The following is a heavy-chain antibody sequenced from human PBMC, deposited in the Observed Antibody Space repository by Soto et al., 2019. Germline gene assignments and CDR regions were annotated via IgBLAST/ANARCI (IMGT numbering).Heavy chain of an antibody. J-gene: IGHJ4*02. CDR2: ISYDGSNK. D-gene: IGHD2-15*01. V-gene: IGHV3-30*18. Sequence: GGSLRLSCAASGFTFSSYGMHWVRQAPGKGLEWVAVISYDGSNKYYADSVKGRFTISRDNSKNTLYLQMNSLRAEDTAVYYCAKGLGYCSGGSCPGAYWGQGTLVTVCS. CDR1: GFTFSSYG. CDR3: AKGLGYCSGGSCPGAY.